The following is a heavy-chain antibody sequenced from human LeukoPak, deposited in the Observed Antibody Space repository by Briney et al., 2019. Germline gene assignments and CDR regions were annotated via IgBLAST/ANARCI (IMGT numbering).Heavy chain of an antibody. V-gene: IGHV3-33*01. D-gene: IGHD2-2*01. Sequence: GGSLRLSCAASGFTFSSYGMHWVRQAPGKGLEWVAVIWYDGSNKYYADSVKGRFTISRDNSKNTLYLQMNSLRAEDTAVYYCARNVPQYYYGMDVWGQGTTVTVSS. CDR1: GFTFSSYG. CDR2: IWYDGSNK. J-gene: IGHJ6*02. CDR3: ARNVPQYYYGMDV.